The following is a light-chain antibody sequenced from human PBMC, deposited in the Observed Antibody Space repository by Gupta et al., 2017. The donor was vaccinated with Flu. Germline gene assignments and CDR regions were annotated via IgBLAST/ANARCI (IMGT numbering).Light chain of an antibody. Sequence: GARVTITCRASQSIRDWLAWYQQKPGKAPNLLIYMASTLESGVPSRFSGSGYGTEFTLTISSLQPDDFATYYCQQYDTYLATFGQGTKLEIK. CDR2: MAS. CDR1: QSIRDW. J-gene: IGKJ2*01. CDR3: QQYDTYLAT. V-gene: IGKV1-5*03.